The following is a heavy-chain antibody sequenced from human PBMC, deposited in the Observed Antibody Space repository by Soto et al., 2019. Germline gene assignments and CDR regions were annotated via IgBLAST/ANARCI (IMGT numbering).Heavy chain of an antibody. D-gene: IGHD3-22*01. CDR3: ARLGVTYSSGYGYFDY. V-gene: IGHV1-46*01. CDR2: INPSGGST. Sequence: ASVKVSCKASGYTFTSYYMHWVRQAPGQGLEWMGIINPSGGSTSYAQKFQGRVTMTRDTSTSTVYMELSSLRSEDTAVYYCARLGVTYSSGYGYFDYWGQGTLVTVS. CDR1: GYTFTSYY. J-gene: IGHJ4*02.